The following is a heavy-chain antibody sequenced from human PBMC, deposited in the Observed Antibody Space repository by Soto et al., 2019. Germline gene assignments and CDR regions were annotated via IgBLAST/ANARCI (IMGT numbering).Heavy chain of an antibody. J-gene: IGHJ4*02. Sequence: TLSLTCAVSGYSISSGYYGGWILQPPGKGLEWIGSIYHSGSTYYNPSLKSRVTISVDTSKNQFSLKLSSVTAADTAVYYCARDPRGYSYGYFDYWGQGTLVTVSS. D-gene: IGHD5-18*01. CDR1: GYSISSGYY. V-gene: IGHV4-38-2*02. CDR3: ARDPRGYSYGYFDY. CDR2: IYHSGST.